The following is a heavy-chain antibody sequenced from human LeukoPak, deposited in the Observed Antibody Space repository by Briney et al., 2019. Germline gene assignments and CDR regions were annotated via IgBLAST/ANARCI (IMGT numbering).Heavy chain of an antibody. V-gene: IGHV4-39*01. J-gene: IGHJ4*02. CDR2: IYYSGST. CDR1: GGSISSSSYY. Sequence: SETLSLTCTVSGGSISSSSYYWGWIRQPPGKGLEWIGSIYYSGSTYYNPSLKSRVTISVDTSKNQFSLKLSSVTAADTAVYYCARQSSSWWGDYWGQGTLVTASS. D-gene: IGHD6-13*01. CDR3: ARQSSSWWGDY.